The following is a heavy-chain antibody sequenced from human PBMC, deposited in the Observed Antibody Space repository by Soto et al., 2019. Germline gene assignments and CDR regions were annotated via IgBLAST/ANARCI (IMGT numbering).Heavy chain of an antibody. CDR1: GYTFTSYG. CDR2: ISAYNGNT. D-gene: IGHD3-3*01. V-gene: IGHV1-18*01. J-gene: IGHJ4*02. CDR3: ARAVSRSGPYYFDY. Sequence: ASVKVSCKASGYTFTSYGISWVRQAPGQGLEWMGWISAYNGNTNYAQKLQGRVTMTTDTSTSTAYMELRSLRSDDTTVYYCARAVSRSGPYYFDYWGQGTLVTVS.